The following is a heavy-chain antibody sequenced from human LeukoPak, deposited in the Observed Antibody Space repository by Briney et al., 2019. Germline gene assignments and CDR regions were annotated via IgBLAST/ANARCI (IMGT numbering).Heavy chain of an antibody. Sequence: NPGGSLRLSCAASGFTFSDYYMSWIRQAPGKGLEWVSYISSSSSYTNYADSVKGRFTISRDNAKNSLYLQMNSLRAEDTAVYYCVRGVGVSRFNYFDPWGQGTLVVVSS. D-gene: IGHD5-24*01. CDR1: GFTFSDYY. V-gene: IGHV3-11*06. CDR2: ISSSSSYT. CDR3: VRGVGVSRFNYFDP. J-gene: IGHJ5*02.